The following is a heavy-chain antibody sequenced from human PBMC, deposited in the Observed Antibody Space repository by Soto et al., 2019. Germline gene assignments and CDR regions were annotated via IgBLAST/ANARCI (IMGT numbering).Heavy chain of an antibody. V-gene: IGHV3-23*01. J-gene: IGHJ4*02. CDR3: AKYFLQDWRQDYFDF. CDR1: GFAFSNYA. CDR2: ISGSGGST. D-gene: IGHD3-9*01. Sequence: GGSLRLSCAASGFAFSNYAMSWVRQAPGKGLEWVSAISGSGGSTYYADSVKGRFIISRNNSKNTVYLQMNSLRAEDTALYYCAKYFLQDWRQDYFDFWGLGNMVTVSS.